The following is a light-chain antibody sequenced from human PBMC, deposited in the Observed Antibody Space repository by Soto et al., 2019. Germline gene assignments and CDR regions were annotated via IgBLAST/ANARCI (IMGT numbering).Light chain of an antibody. CDR2: DAS. Sequence: DIKMTQSPSSLSASVGDRVTITYRASQGISNYLAWYQQKPGKVPKLLIYDASSLESGVPSRFSGSGSGTDFTLTISSLQPEDVATYYCQKYNSAPRTFGQGTKVDIK. V-gene: IGKV1-27*01. CDR3: QKYNSAPRT. J-gene: IGKJ1*01. CDR1: QGISNY.